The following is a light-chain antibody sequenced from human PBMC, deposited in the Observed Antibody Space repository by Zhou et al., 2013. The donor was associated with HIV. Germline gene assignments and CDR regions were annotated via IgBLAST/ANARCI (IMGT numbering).Light chain of an antibody. J-gene: IGKJ5*01. CDR3: QQLNSYPIT. CDR1: QGISSY. V-gene: IGKV1-9*01. Sequence: DIQLTQSPSFLSASAGDRVTITCRASQGISSYLAWYQQKPGKAPKLLIYAASTLQSGVPSRFSGRGSGTEFTLTISSLQPEDFATYYCQQLNSYPITFGQGTRLEIK. CDR2: AAS.